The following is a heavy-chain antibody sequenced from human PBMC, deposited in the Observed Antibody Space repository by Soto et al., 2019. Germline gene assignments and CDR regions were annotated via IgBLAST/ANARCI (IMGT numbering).Heavy chain of an antibody. J-gene: IGHJ4*02. Sequence: EVQLVDSAGGLVQPGGSLRLSCAASGFIFSNYVMSWLRQAPGKGLEWVSSISDSGGTASYADSVTGRFTISRDTSKNTLYLQMNSLRAEDTAIYYCAKRPRALLTFDYWGQGTLVTVSS. D-gene: IGHD1-26*01. CDR1: GFIFSNYV. V-gene: IGHV3-23*04. CDR3: AKRPRALLTFDY. CDR2: ISDSGGTA.